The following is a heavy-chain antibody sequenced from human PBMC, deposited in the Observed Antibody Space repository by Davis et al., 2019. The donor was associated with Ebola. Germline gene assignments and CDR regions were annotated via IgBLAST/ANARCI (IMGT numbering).Heavy chain of an antibody. CDR3: ARQKSNVDY. CDR2: ISSSSSTI. CDR1: GFTFSSYS. D-gene: IGHD4-11*01. V-gene: IGHV3-48*04. J-gene: IGHJ4*02. Sequence: PGGSLRLSCAASGFTFSSYSMNWVRQAPGKGLEWVSYISSSSSTIYYADSVKGRFTISRDNAKNSLYLQMNSLRAEDTAVYYCARQKSNVDYWGQGTLVTVSS.